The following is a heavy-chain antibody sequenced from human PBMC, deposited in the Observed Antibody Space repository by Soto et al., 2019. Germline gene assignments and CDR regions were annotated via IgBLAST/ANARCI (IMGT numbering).Heavy chain of an antibody. Sequence: QMQLQESGPGLVKPSETLSLTCTVSGGSISSSSYHWGWIRQPPGQGLEWLGTIYSLGNTYYNPSLKSRVTISVDKSKSQLFLKLSSVTAPDTAVYYCARQIYDSSGYYYAYWGQGTLVTVSS. CDR2: IYSLGNT. CDR1: GGSISSSSYH. V-gene: IGHV4-39*01. CDR3: ARQIYDSSGYYYAY. D-gene: IGHD3-22*01. J-gene: IGHJ4*02.